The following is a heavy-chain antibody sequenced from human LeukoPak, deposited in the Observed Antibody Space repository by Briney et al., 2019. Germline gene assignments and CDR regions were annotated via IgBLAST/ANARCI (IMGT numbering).Heavy chain of an antibody. CDR3: ATDLWRYCNGDCLPTEY. Sequence: AGSVKVSCKVSGYSLSALAIHWERQTPGKGLEWVGCFEPEEGEGVSAQGFQGRVTMTMDTSTNTAYMELRSLISEDTAVYSGATDLWRYCNGDCLPTEYWGQGTLVAVSS. CDR2: FEPEEGEG. V-gene: IGHV1-24*01. D-gene: IGHD2-21*02. CDR1: GYSLSALA. J-gene: IGHJ4*02.